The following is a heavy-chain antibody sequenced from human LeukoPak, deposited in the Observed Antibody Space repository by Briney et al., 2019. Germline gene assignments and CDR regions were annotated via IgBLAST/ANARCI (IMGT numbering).Heavy chain of an antibody. CDR2: ISSSSSYI. J-gene: IGHJ3*02. Sequence: GGSLRLSCAASGFTFSTYSMNWVRQAPGKGLEWVSSISSSSSYIYYADSVKGRFTISRDNAKNSLFLQMNSLRAEDTAVYYCARDRDPGYYDTNGYRRINAFDILGQGTMVTVSS. CDR3: ARDRDPGYYDTNGYRRINAFDI. CDR1: GFTFSTYS. D-gene: IGHD3-22*01. V-gene: IGHV3-21*01.